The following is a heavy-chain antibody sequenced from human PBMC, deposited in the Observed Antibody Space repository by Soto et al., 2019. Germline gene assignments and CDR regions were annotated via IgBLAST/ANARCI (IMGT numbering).Heavy chain of an antibody. CDR1: GDTFSSYP. CDR3: ATDPGDY. V-gene: IGHV1-69*15. CDR2: IIPIFGPG. Sequence: QVQLVQSGAEVKKPGSSVKVSCKASGDTFSSYPFSWVRQAPGQGLEWMGTIIPIFGPGKYAQKFQGRLTLTADGSSTTVYMDLSSLRYDDTAIYYGATDPGDYLGQGTPVTVSS. J-gene: IGHJ4*02.